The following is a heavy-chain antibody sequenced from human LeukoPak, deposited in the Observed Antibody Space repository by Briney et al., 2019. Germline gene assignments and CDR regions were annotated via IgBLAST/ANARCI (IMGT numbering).Heavy chain of an antibody. CDR2: MYYRGST. V-gene: IGHV4-39*07. CDR3: ARDAGHQLSRRNYYAMDV. D-gene: IGHD1-1*01. CDR1: GGSINSSSYY. J-gene: IGHJ6*02. Sequence: SENLSLTCTVSGGSINSSSYYWGWVRQPPGKGLEWIGSMYYRGSTYYNPSLKSRVTISVDTSKNQFSLKLSSVTAADTAVYYCARDAGHQLSRRNYYAMDVWGQGTTVAVSS.